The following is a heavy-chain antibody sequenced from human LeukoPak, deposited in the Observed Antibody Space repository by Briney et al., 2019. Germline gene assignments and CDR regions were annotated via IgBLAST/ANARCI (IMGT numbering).Heavy chain of an antibody. CDR1: GFTFSSYG. V-gene: IGHV3-33*06. Sequence: GGSLRLSCAASGFTFSSYGMHWVRQAPGKGLEWVAVIWYDGSNKYYADSVKGRFTISRDNSKNTLYLQMNSLRAEDTAVYYCAKDLYYYDSSGYSPFDYWGQGTLVTVSS. J-gene: IGHJ4*02. CDR3: AKDLYYYDSSGYSPFDY. CDR2: IWYDGSNK. D-gene: IGHD3-22*01.